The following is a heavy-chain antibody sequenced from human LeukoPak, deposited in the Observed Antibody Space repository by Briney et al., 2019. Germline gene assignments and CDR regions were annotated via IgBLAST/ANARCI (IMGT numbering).Heavy chain of an antibody. V-gene: IGHV3-64*01. J-gene: IGHJ6*03. D-gene: IGHD5-18*01. CDR2: ISSNGGST. Sequence: GGSLRLSCAASGFTFSSYAMHWVRQAPGKGLEYVSAISSNGGSTYYANSVKGRFTISRDNSKNTLYLQMGSLRAEDMAVYYCAKDGVGYSYGYTYYYYYYMDVWGKGTTVTVSS. CDR3: AKDGVGYSYGYTYYYYYYMDV. CDR1: GFTFSSYA.